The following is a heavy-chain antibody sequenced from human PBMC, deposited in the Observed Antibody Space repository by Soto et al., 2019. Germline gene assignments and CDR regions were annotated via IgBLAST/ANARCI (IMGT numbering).Heavy chain of an antibody. CDR1: GGTFSSYA. D-gene: IGHD6-19*01. J-gene: IGHJ6*02. Sequence: QVQLVQSGAEVKKPGSSVKVSCKASGGTFSSYAISWVRQAPGQGLEWMGGIIPIFGTANYAQKFQGRVTITADESTSTAYMELSSLRSEDTAVYYCAREIRAVAGLYYYGMDVWGQGNTVTVSS. V-gene: IGHV1-69*01. CDR2: IIPIFGTA. CDR3: AREIRAVAGLYYYGMDV.